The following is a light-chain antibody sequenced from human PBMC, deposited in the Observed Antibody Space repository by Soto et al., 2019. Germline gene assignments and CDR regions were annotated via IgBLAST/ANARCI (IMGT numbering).Light chain of an antibody. Sequence: DVVMTQSPLSLPVTLGQPASISCRSSQSLVYSDGNTYLNWFQQGPGQSPRRLIYKVSNRDSGVPNRFSGSGSGPDVTLKISRVEAEDVGLYYCMQGTHWPYTFGQGTKLEIK. V-gene: IGKV2-30*01. CDR1: QSLVYSDGNTY. CDR2: KVS. CDR3: MQGTHWPYT. J-gene: IGKJ2*01.